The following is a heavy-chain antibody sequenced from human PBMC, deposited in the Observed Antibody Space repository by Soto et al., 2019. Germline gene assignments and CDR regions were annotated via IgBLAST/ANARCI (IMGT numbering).Heavy chain of an antibody. CDR2: ISSSSSTI. Sequence: GGSLRLSCAASGFTFSSYSMNWVRQAPGKGLEWVSYISSSSSTIYYADSVKGRFTISRDNAKNSLYLQMNSLRAEDTAVYYCARGNWKRYYYYYYMDVWGKGTTVTVSS. CDR3: ARGNWKRYYYYYYMDV. J-gene: IGHJ6*03. CDR1: GFTFSSYS. D-gene: IGHD1-1*01. V-gene: IGHV3-48*01.